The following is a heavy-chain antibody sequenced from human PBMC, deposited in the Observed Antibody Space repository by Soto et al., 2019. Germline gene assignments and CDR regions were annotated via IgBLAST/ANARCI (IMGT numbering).Heavy chain of an antibody. Sequence: QIQLVESGGGVVQPGRSLRLSCTASGFTFNSYGFNWVRQAPGKRLEWVAVIWYDGNTKYYADSVKGRFTISRDNLRSTVYLQMNSLTAEDTAVYYCAKPLVSPVAGPYYHGMDVWGQGTTVTASS. CDR1: GFTFNSYG. CDR2: IWYDGNTK. CDR3: AKPLVSPVAGPYYHGMDV. V-gene: IGHV3-33*06. J-gene: IGHJ6*02. D-gene: IGHD6-19*01.